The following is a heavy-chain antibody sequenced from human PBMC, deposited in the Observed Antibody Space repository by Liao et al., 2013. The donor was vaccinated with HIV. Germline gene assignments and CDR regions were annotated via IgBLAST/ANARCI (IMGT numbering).Heavy chain of an antibody. CDR2: INHSGSA. J-gene: IGHJ2*01. CDR1: GGSLSGDY. V-gene: IGHV4-34*01. CDR3: ARGVLPRYYDGSGYCPCWYFDL. Sequence: QVQLHQWGEGLLRPSETLSLTCAVYGGSLSGDYWSWIRQSPGRGLEWIGEINHSGSAKYNPSLKSRLSMSVDTSKKQFSLSLSSLTAADTAVYYCARGVLPRYYDGSGYCPCWYFDLWGRGALVTVSS. D-gene: IGHD3-22*01.